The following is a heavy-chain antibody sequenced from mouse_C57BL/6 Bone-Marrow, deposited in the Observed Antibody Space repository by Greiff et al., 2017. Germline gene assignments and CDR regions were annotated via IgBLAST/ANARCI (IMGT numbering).Heavy chain of an antibody. D-gene: IGHD2-3*01. CDR3: ARLGDGYYDAMDY. Sequence: QVQLQQPGAELVKPGASVKLSCKASGYTFTSYWMHWVKQGPGQGLEWIGMIHPNSGSTNYNEKFKSKATLTVDKSSSTAYMQLSSLTSEDSAVYYCARLGDGYYDAMDYWGQGTSGTVSS. J-gene: IGHJ4*01. V-gene: IGHV1-64*01. CDR1: GYTFTSYW. CDR2: IHPNSGST.